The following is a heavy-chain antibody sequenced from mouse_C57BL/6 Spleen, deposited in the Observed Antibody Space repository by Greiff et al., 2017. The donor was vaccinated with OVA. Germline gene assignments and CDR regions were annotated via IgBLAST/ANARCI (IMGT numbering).Heavy chain of an antibody. CDR2: ISSGGSST. V-gene: IGHV5-6*01. J-gene: IGHJ3*01. CDR1: GFTFSSYG. CDR3: ASEDYGSSYAFAY. Sequence: EVKLMESGGDLVKPGGSLKLSCAASGFTFSSYGMSWVRQTPDKRLEWVATISSGGSSTYYPDSVKGRVTISRDNAKNTLYLQMSSLKSEDTAMYYCASEDYGSSYAFAYWGKGTLVTVSA. D-gene: IGHD1-1*01.